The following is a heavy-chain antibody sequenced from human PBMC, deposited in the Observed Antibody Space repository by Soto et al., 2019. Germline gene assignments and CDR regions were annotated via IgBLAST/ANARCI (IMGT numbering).Heavy chain of an antibody. CDR2: IIPIFGTA. D-gene: IGHD3-22*01. CDR1: GGTFSSYA. J-gene: IGHJ5*02. V-gene: IGHV1-69*13. CDR3: ARGINYYDSSGWNTWFDP. Sequence: ASVKVSCKASGGTFSSYAISCVRHSPGQGLEWMGGIIPIFGTANYAQKFQGRVTITADESTSTAYMELSSLRSEDTAVYYCARGINYYDSSGWNTWFDPWGQGTLVTVSS.